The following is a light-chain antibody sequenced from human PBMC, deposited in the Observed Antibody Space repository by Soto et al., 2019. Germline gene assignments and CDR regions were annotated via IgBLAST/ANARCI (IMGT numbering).Light chain of an antibody. Sequence: NFMLTQPHSVSESPGKTVTISCTGSSGSIASNYVQWYQQRPGSAPTTVIYEDNQRPSGVPDRFSGSIDSSSNSASLTISGLMTEDEADYYCQSYDSSTVVFGGGTKLTVL. CDR3: QSYDSSTVV. J-gene: IGLJ2*01. CDR2: EDN. CDR1: SGSIASNY. V-gene: IGLV6-57*02.